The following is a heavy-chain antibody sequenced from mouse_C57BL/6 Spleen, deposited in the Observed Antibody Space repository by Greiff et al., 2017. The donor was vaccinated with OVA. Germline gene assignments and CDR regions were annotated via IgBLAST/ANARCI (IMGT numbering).Heavy chain of an antibody. CDR1: GFSFNTYA. J-gene: IGHJ2*01. Sequence: EVKLVESGGGLVQPKGSLKLSCAASGFSFNTYAMNWVRQAPGKGLEWVARIRSKSNNYATYYADSVKDRFTISRDDSESMLYLQMNNLKTEDTAMYYCVSSSATGFDYWGQGTTLTVSS. CDR3: VSSSATGFDY. CDR2: IRSKSNNYAT. V-gene: IGHV10-1*01. D-gene: IGHD1-1*01.